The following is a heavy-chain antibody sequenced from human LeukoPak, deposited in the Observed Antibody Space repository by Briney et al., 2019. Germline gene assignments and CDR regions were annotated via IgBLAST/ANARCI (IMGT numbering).Heavy chain of an antibody. Sequence: PSETLSLTCSVSGGSISPYNWNWIRQTPGKGLEWIGFIYYNGITKYNPSLEGRVTMSVDTSKNQFSLRLTSVTAADTAVYYCARRVKPSVGPSGDNWFAPWGKGALVTVSS. J-gene: IGHJ5*02. V-gene: IGHV4-59*08. CDR1: GGSISPYN. CDR2: IYYNGIT. CDR3: ARRVKPSVGPSGDNWFAP. D-gene: IGHD3-10*01.